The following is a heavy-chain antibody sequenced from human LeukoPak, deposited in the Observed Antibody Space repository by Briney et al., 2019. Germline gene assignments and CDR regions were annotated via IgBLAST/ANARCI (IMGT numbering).Heavy chain of an antibody. J-gene: IGHJ4*02. Sequence: SETLSLTCTVSGGSISSSSYYWGWIRQPPGKGLEWIGSIYYSGSTYYNPSLKSRVTISVDTSKNQFSLKLSSVTAADTAVYSCARHRGIAAPFDYWGQGTLVTVSS. D-gene: IGHD6-13*01. CDR2: IYYSGST. CDR1: GGSISSSSYY. V-gene: IGHV4-39*01. CDR3: ARHRGIAAPFDY.